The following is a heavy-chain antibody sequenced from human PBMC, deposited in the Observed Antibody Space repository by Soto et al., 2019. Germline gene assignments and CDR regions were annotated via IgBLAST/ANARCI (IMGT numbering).Heavy chain of an antibody. D-gene: IGHD3-22*01. Sequence: LSLTCTVSGGSISSGDYYWSWIRQPPGKGLEWIGYIYYSGSTYHNPSLKSRVTISVDTSKNQFSLRLTSVTAADTAVYYCARLNYDSSGYSGDWYFNLWGRGTLVTVSS. J-gene: IGHJ2*01. CDR3: ARLNYDSSGYSGDWYFNL. V-gene: IGHV4-30-4*01. CDR1: GGSISSGDYY. CDR2: IYYSGST.